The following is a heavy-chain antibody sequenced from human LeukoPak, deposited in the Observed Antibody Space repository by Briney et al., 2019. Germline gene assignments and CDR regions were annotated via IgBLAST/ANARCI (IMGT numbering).Heavy chain of an antibody. V-gene: IGHV3-23*01. Sequence: GGSLRLSCAASGFTFSNYAMSWVRQAPGKGLEWVSGISASGGSTYYADSVKGRFTISRDNSKNTLYLQMNSLRAEDTAVYYCAREYSGYEYYFDYWGQGTLVTVSS. CDR1: GFTFSNYA. D-gene: IGHD5-12*01. CDR3: AREYSGYEYYFDY. J-gene: IGHJ4*02. CDR2: ISASGGST.